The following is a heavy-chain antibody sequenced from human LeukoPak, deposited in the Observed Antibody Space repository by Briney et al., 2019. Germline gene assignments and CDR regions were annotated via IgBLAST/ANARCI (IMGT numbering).Heavy chain of an antibody. J-gene: IGHJ6*02. Sequence: ASVKVSCKASGYTFTSYDINWVPQATGQGLEWMGWMNPNSGNTGYAQKFQGRVTMTRNTSISTAYMELSSLRSEDTAVYYCARVRQLLWFGELTYYYGMDVWGQGTTVTVSS. CDR1: GYTFTSYD. V-gene: IGHV1-8*01. CDR2: MNPNSGNT. CDR3: ARVRQLLWFGELTYYYGMDV. D-gene: IGHD3-10*01.